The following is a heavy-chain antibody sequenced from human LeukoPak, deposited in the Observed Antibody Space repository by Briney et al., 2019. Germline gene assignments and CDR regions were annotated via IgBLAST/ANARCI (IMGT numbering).Heavy chain of an antibody. CDR1: GFTFSSYG. J-gene: IGHJ4*02. V-gene: IGHV3-30*18. Sequence: GGSLRLSCAASGFTFSSYGMHWVRQAPGKGLEWVAVISYDGSNKYYADSVKGRFTISRDNSKNTLYLQLNSLRAEDTAVYYCAKDRREQWLYYYFDYWGQGTLVTVSS. CDR3: AKDRREQWLYYYFDY. D-gene: IGHD6-19*01. CDR2: ISYDGSNK.